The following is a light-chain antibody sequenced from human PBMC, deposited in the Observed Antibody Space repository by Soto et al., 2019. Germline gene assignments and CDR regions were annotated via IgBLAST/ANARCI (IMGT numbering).Light chain of an antibody. Sequence: QSVLTQPPSVSGSPGQSVAISCTGTSSDVGSYNRVSWYQQPLGTAPKLMIYDVNNRPSGVPDRFSGSKSGNTATLTISGLQAEDEADYYCSSYTISSTYVFGTGTKLTVL. CDR1: SSDVGSYNR. CDR2: DVN. J-gene: IGLJ1*01. V-gene: IGLV2-18*02. CDR3: SSYTISSTYV.